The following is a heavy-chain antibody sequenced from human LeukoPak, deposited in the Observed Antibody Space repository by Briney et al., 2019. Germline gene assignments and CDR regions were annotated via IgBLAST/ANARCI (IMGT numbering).Heavy chain of an antibody. V-gene: IGHV3-74*01. CDR2: INSDGSST. J-gene: IGHJ6*03. D-gene: IGHD3-3*01. Sequence: GGSLRLSCAASGFTFSSYWMHWVRQAPGKGLVWVSRINSDGSSTSYADSVKGRFTISRDNAKNTLYLQMNSLRAEDTAVYYCARLTYDFWSGCPTDYYHYYMDVWGKGTTVTVSS. CDR3: ARLTYDFWSGCPTDYYHYYMDV. CDR1: GFTFSSYW.